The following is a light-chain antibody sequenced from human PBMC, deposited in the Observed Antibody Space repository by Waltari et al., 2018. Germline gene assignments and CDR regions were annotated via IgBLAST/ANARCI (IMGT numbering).Light chain of an antibody. CDR1: QSISTY. CDR2: AAS. J-gene: IGKJ4*01. V-gene: IGKV1-39*01. CDR3: QQGYSTPPRLT. Sequence: DIQLTQSPSSLSASVGDRVTITCRASQSISTYLSRYQQKPGKAPKLLIYAASRLHSGVPSRFSGSGSGTDFTLTISSLQPEDFATYYCQQGYSTPPRLTFGGGTKVEI.